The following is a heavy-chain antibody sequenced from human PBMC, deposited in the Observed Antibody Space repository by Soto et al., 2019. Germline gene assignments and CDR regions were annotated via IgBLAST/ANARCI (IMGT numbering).Heavy chain of an antibody. CDR2: IYYSGST. CDR3: ASSLPAYISYHKWPFDY. Sequence: PSETLSLTCTVSGGSISSSSYYWGWIRQPPGKGLEWIGSIYYSGSTYYNPSLKSRVTISVDTSKNQFSLKLSSVTAADTAVYYCASSLPAYISYHKWPFDYWGQGTPVTVSS. D-gene: IGHD2-2*01. V-gene: IGHV4-39*01. J-gene: IGHJ4*02. CDR1: GGSISSSSYY.